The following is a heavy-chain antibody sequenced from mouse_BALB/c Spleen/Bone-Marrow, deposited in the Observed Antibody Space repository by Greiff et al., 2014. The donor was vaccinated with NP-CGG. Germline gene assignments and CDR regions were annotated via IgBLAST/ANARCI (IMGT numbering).Heavy chain of an antibody. CDR3: ARGGHEFSLDY. Sequence: VQLQQSGAELGMPGASVKMSCKASGYTFTDNWIYWVKQRPGQGLEWIGAIDTSDSYTNYNQKFMGKASLTVDESSSTAYMQVSSLTSDDSAVYYCARGGHEFSLDYWGQGTSVTVSS. J-gene: IGHJ4*01. CDR1: GYTFTDNW. V-gene: IGHV1-69*01. CDR2: IDTSDSYT. D-gene: IGHD3-3*01.